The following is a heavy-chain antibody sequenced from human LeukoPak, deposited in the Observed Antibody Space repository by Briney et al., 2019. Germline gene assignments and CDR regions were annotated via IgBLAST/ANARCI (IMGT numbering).Heavy chain of an antibody. D-gene: IGHD1-14*01. J-gene: IGHJ4*02. V-gene: IGHV3-21*01. CDR1: GFTFSSYS. CDR3: ARGASNRFDY. Sequence: GGSLRLSCAASGFTFSSYSMNWVRQAPGKGLEWVSSISSSSSYIYYADSVKGRFTISRANAENTLYLQMNSLRAEDTAVYYCARGASNRFDYWGQGTLVTVSS. CDR2: ISSSSSYI.